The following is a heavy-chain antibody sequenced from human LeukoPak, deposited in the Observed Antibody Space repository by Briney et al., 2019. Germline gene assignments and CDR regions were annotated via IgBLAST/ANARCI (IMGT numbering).Heavy chain of an antibody. CDR1: GYTFSSCA. V-gene: IGHV7-4-1*02. Sequence: ASVKVSCKASGYTFSSCAMNWVRQAPGQGLEWMGWINANTGHPTYAQGFTGRFVFSLDTSVSTAYLQISSLKPEDTAVYYCARDTAMVEFDYWSQGTLVAVSS. CDR3: ARDTAMVEFDY. CDR2: INANTGHP. J-gene: IGHJ4*02. D-gene: IGHD5-18*01.